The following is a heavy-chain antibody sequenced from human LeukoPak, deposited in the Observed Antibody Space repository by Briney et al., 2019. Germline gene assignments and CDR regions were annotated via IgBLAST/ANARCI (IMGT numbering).Heavy chain of an antibody. J-gene: IGHJ4*02. D-gene: IGHD2-2*01. CDR2: IHNGGST. Sequence: SETLSLTCTVSGGSISSSSYNWGWSRQPPGKGREWVGYIHNGGSTYYNPSLKSRVTISVDTSKNQFSLKLSSVTAADTAFYYCARLPFCGTTSCPFDYWGQGTLVTVSS. CDR3: ARLPFCGTTSCPFDY. CDR1: GGSISSSSYN. V-gene: IGHV4-39*01.